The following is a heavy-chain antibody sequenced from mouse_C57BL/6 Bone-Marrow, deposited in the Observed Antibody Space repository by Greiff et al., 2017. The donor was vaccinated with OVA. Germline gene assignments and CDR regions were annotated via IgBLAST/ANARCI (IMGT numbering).Heavy chain of an antibody. CDR2: ILPGSGST. D-gene: IGHD2-3*01. CDR3: ARSMFYDGYPAWFAY. V-gene: IGHV1-9*01. Sequence: VKVVESGAELMKPGASVKLSCKATGYTFTGYWIEWVKQRPGHGLEWIGEILPGSGSTNYNEKFKGKATFTADTSSNTAYMQLSSLTTEDSAIYYCARSMFYDGYPAWFAYWGQGTLVTVSA. CDR1: GYTFTGYW. J-gene: IGHJ3*01.